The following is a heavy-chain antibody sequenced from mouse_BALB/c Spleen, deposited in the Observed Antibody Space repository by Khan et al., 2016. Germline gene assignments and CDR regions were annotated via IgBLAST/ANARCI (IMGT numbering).Heavy chain of an antibody. D-gene: IGHD1-1*01. CDR3: ARYYGSSYAMDY. CDR1: GYTFTSYW. Sequence: QVRLQQSGAELAKPGASVKMSCKASGYTFTSYWMHWVKQRPGQGLEWIGYINPSTGYTEYNQKFKDKATLTADKSSSTAYMPLSSLTSEDSAVYYCARYYGSSYAMDYWGPGTSVTVSS. J-gene: IGHJ4*01. CDR2: INPSTGYT. V-gene: IGHV1-7*01.